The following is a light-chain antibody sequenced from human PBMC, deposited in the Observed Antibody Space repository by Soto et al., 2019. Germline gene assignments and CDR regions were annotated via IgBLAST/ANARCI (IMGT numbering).Light chain of an antibody. CDR2: AAS. V-gene: IGKV1-39*01. CDR3: QQSYSTPILT. J-gene: IGKJ4*01. CDR1: QSISSY. Sequence: DIQMTQSPSSLSASVGDRVTITCRASQSISSYLNWYQQKPGKAPQLLIYAASSLQSGVPSRFSGSASGTDFTLTISSLQPEDFATYYCQQSYSTPILTFGGGTKVDIK.